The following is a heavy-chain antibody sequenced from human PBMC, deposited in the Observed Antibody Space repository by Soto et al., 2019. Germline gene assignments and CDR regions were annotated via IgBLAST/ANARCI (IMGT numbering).Heavy chain of an antibody. J-gene: IGHJ6*02. V-gene: IGHV1-18*01. D-gene: IGHD3-3*01. CDR2: ISAYNGNT. CDR1: GYTFTSYG. Sequence: ASVKVSCKASGYTFTSYGISWVRQAPGQGLEWMGWISAYNGNTNYAQKLQGRVTMTTDTSTSIAYMELRSLRSDDTAVYYCARACGYYDFWSGYPGGSGMDVWGQGTTVTVSS. CDR3: ARACGYYDFWSGYPGGSGMDV.